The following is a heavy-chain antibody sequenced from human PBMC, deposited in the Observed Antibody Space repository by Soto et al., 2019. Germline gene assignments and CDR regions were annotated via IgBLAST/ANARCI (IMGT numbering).Heavy chain of an antibody. Sequence: ASVKVSCKASGYTFTSYAMHWVRQAPGQRLEWMGWINAGNGKTKYSQKLQGRVTITRDTSASTAYMELSSLRSEDTAVYYCARILEIDYYYGMDVWGQGTTVTVSS. J-gene: IGHJ6*02. V-gene: IGHV1-3*01. CDR3: ARILEIDYYYGMDV. CDR1: GYTFTSYA. CDR2: INAGNGKT. D-gene: IGHD3-3*01.